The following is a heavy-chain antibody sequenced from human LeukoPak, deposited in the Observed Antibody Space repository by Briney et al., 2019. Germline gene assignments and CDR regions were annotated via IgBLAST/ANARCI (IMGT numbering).Heavy chain of an antibody. CDR1: GFTFSSHG. J-gene: IGHJ4*02. CDR2: ISPSGGIT. CDR3: AKAPVTTCSGAYCYPFDY. D-gene: IGHD2-15*01. Sequence: PGGSLRLSCAASGFTFSSHGMNWVRQAPGKGLEWVSGISPSGGITYYTDSVKGRFTISRDNSKNTVSLQMNSLRGDDTAVYYCAKAPVTTCSGAYCYPFDYWGQGTLVTVSS. V-gene: IGHV3-23*01.